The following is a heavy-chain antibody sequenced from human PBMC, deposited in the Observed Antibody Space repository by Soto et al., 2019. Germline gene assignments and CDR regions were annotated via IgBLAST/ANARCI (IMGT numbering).Heavy chain of an antibody. CDR1: GFTFSTYW. D-gene: IGHD3-3*02. V-gene: IGHV3-74*01. CDR3: ARGAFHNYYVDY. CDR2: IKGDESST. Sequence: EVQLVESGEDSVEPGGSLRLSCAASGFTFSTYWMHWVRQAPGEGLVWVSRIKGDESSTSSADSVKGRFTISRDNAKNALYLHMNSLRVDDTAVYYCARGAFHNYYVDYWGQGTLVTVSS. J-gene: IGHJ4*02.